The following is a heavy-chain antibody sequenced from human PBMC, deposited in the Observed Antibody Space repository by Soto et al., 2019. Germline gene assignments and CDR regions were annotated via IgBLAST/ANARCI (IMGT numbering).Heavy chain of an antibody. J-gene: IGHJ6*03. CDR3: ARESGGATATLDYYYFYMDV. V-gene: IGHV1-2*02. CDR2: MNPNSGDT. Sequence: QVQLVQSRAEVKQPGASVTVSCKASGYRFSDYYLHWVRQAPGQGPEWMGWMNPNSGDTKYAQKFKGRVTMTRDTSVRTAFMELNWLKSDDTAVYYCARESGGATATLDYYYFYMDVWGIGTTVTVSS. D-gene: IGHD5-12*01. CDR1: GYRFSDYY.